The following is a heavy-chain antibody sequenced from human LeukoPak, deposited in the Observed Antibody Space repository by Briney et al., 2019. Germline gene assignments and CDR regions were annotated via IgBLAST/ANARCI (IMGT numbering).Heavy chain of an antibody. D-gene: IGHD3-22*01. J-gene: IGHJ4*02. CDR1: GYTFSIYA. CDR2: ITSRGEST. Sequence: GGPLRLSCAASGYTFSIYAMSWVRQAPGKGLQWVSSITSRGESTWYVDSVKGRFTTTRDNSENTLYMQMHSLRAEDTAVYYCARDRPNYYGSDGHYYRRDGDYWGRGTLVSVSS. CDR3: ARDRPNYYGSDGHYYRRDGDY. V-gene: IGHV3-23*01.